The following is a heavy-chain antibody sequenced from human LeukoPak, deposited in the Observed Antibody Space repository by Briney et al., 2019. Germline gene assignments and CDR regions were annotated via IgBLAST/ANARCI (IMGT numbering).Heavy chain of an antibody. J-gene: IGHJ5*02. CDR2: MNPNSGNT. Sequence: GASVKVSCKASGYTFTGYYMHWVRQAPGQGLEWMGWMNPNSGNTGYAQKFQGRVTITRNTSISTAYMELSSLRSEDTAVYYCARGYYSGGSCYPWGQGTLVTVSS. D-gene: IGHD2-15*01. CDR1: GYTFTGYY. CDR3: ARGYYSGGSCYP. V-gene: IGHV1-8*03.